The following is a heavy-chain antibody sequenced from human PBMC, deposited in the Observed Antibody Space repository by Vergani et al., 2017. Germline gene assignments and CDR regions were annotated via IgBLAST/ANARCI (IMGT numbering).Heavy chain of an antibody. Sequence: EVQLLESGGGLVQPGGSLRLSCAASGFTFSSYAMSWVRQAPGKGLEWVSAISGSGGSTYYADSVKGRFTISRDNSKNTLYLQMNSLRAEDTAVYYCAKDPXGGIAARPRYYFDYWGQRTLVTVSS. J-gene: IGHJ4*02. CDR2: ISGSGGST. CDR3: AKDPXGGIAARPRYYFDY. V-gene: IGHV3-23*01. D-gene: IGHD6-6*01. CDR1: GFTFSSYA.